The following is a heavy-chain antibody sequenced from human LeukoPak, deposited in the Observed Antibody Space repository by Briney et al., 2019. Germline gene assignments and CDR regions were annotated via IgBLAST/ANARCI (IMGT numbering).Heavy chain of an antibody. J-gene: IGHJ4*02. D-gene: IGHD5-24*01. CDR2: IYDSGST. V-gene: IGHV4-39*07. CDR1: GGSIRSSYYY. CDR3: ATSRDGYNKFDY. Sequence: SETLSLTCTVSGGSIRSSYYYWGWIRQPPGKGLEWIGSIYDSGSTYYNPSLKSRVTISVDTSKNQFSLKLRSVTAADTAVYYCATSRDGYNKFDYWGQGTLVTVSS.